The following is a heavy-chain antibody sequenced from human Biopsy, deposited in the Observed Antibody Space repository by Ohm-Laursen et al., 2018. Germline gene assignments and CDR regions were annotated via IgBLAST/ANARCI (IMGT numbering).Heavy chain of an antibody. D-gene: IGHD2/OR15-2a*01. CDR2: IYSGGNT. J-gene: IGHJ4*02. V-gene: IGHV4-61*01. CDR1: GYSIIPSGPEN. CDR3: ARGMRTTGWPYFDY. Sequence: GTLSLTCPLSGYSIIPSGPENWSWIRQPPGQGLQYIGFIYSGGNTNYNPSLRSRVTISVDTSKNQFSLRLNSVTAADTAVYYCARGMRTTGWPYFDYWGQGILVTVSS.